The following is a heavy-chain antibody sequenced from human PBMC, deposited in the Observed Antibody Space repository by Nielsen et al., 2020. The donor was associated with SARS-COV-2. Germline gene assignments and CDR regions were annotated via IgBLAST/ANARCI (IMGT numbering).Heavy chain of an antibody. J-gene: IGHJ4*02. CDR1: GGSFSSYY. Sequence: SETLSLTCAVYGGSFSSYYWSWIRQPPGKGLEWIGYIYYSGSTNYNPSLKSRVTISVDTSKNQFSLKLSSVTAADTAVYYCARLGAAAASFDYWGQGTLVTVSS. CDR2: IYYSGST. D-gene: IGHD6-13*01. V-gene: IGHV4-59*08. CDR3: ARLGAAAASFDY.